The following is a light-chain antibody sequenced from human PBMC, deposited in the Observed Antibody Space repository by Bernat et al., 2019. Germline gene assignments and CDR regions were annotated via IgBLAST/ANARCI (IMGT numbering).Light chain of an antibody. Sequence: DIQMTQSPSTLSASVGDRVTITCRASQSSSSWLAWYQQKPGKAPKLLIYKASSLESGVPSRFSGSGSGTEVTLTISSLQPDDFANYYCQQYNSYSYTFGQGTKLEIK. CDR2: KAS. J-gene: IGKJ2*01. CDR1: QSSSSW. CDR3: QQYNSYSYT. V-gene: IGKV1-5*03.